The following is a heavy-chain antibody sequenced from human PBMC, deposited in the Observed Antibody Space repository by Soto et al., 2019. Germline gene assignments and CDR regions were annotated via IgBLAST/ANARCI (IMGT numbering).Heavy chain of an antibody. CDR3: ARDGGCDGVDCNNLFDP. J-gene: IGHJ5*02. D-gene: IGHD2-21*01. Sequence: EVQLVESGGGLIQPGGSLKLSCAVSGLDVSGNYMTWVRQAPGKGLEWVSVIYSGGSTYYADSVKARFTISRDTSKNTLDLEMNSLRAEDTAVYYCARDGGCDGVDCNNLFDPWGQGTLVTVSS. CDR1: GLDVSGNY. CDR2: IYSGGST. V-gene: IGHV3-53*01.